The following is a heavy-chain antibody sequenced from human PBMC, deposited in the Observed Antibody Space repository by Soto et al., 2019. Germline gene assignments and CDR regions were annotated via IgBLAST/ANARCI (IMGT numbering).Heavy chain of an antibody. J-gene: IGHJ6*02. D-gene: IGHD6-13*01. CDR3: AKDPPSSWYVLPDFYYYGMDV. V-gene: IGHV3-23*01. CDR1: GFTLCSYS. Sequence: SGGALRISCAASGFTLCSYSMSWGRPAPGEGGGWGSGISNSGGSTYYADSVKGRFTISRDNSKNTLYLEMNSLRAEDSAVYYCAKDPPSSWYVLPDFYYYGMDVWGQGTTVTVSS. CDR2: ISNSGGST.